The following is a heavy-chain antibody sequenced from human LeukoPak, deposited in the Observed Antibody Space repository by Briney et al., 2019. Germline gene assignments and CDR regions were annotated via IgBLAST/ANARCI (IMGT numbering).Heavy chain of an antibody. V-gene: IGHV3-30-3*01. CDR3: ARETVPGGFSYGSLDY. CDR1: GFTFSSYA. CDR2: ISYDGSNK. Sequence: GRSLRLSCAASGFTFSSYAMHWVRQAPGKGLEWVAVISYDGSNKYYADSVKGRFTISRDNAKSSLDLQMNSLRDEDTAVYYCARETVPGGFSYGSLDYWGQGTLVTVSS. J-gene: IGHJ4*02. D-gene: IGHD5-18*01.